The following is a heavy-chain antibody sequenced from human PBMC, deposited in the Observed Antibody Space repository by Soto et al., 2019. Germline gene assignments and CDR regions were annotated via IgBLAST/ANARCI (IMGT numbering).Heavy chain of an antibody. CDR2: ISGSGGST. D-gene: IGHD2-2*01. CDR1: GFTFSSYT. CDR3: AKGEVVVPAAHFDY. Sequence: GGSLRLSCAASGFTFSSYTMSWVRQAPGKGLEWVSAISGSGGSTYYADSVKGRFTISRDNSKNTLYLQMNSLRAEDTAVYYCAKGEVVVPAAHFDYWGQGTLVTVSS. V-gene: IGHV3-23*01. J-gene: IGHJ4*02.